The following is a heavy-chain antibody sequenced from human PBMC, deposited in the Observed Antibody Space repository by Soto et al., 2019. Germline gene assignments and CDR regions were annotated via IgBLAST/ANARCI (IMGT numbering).Heavy chain of an antibody. CDR3: ARIRGRRRWYFDR. Sequence: PPGSLRLSSSCSPLRPIRYTMNGVRQVPGKGLEWVSYISSSSSTIYYADSVKGRFTISRDNAKNSLYLQMNSLRDEDTAVDYCARIRGRRRWYFDRWGRGTLVTVSS. D-gene: IGHD3-16*01. V-gene: IGHV3-48*02. CDR2: ISSSSSTI. J-gene: IGHJ2*01. CDR1: PLRPIRYT.